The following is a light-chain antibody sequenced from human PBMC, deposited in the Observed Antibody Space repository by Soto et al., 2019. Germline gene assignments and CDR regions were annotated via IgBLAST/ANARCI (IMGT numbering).Light chain of an antibody. CDR1: SSNIGSNY. CDR2: NNN. V-gene: IGLV1-47*02. J-gene: IGLJ1*01. Sequence: QSVLTQPPSAYGTPGQRVTISCSGSSSNIGSNYVYWYQQLPGTAPKLLIYNNNQRPSGVPDRFSGSKSGTSASLAISGLRSEDEADYYCASWDDSLSGFYVFGTGTKLTVL. CDR3: ASWDDSLSGFYV.